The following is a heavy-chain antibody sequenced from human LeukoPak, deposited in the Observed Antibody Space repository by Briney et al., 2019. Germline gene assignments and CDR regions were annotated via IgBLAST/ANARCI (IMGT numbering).Heavy chain of an antibody. V-gene: IGHV3-48*02. CDR3: AIARSSGCVIDS. Sequence: TGGSLRLSCAASGFTLSSFSMNWVRQAPGKGLEWISYISSGGGGTYYADSVKGRFTISRDNAKNSLYLQMNSLRDEDTAVYFWAIARSSGCVIDSWGQGTLVTVSS. CDR1: GFTLSSFS. CDR2: ISSGGGGT. J-gene: IGHJ4*02. D-gene: IGHD6-19*01.